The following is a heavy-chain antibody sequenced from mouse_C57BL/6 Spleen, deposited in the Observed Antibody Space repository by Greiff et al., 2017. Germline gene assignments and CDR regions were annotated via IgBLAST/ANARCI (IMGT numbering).Heavy chain of an antibody. CDR2: IGPGSGST. J-gene: IGHJ1*03. CDR1: GYTFTDYY. Sequence: VQLQQSGAELVKPGASVKISCKASGYTFTDYYINWVKQRPGQGLEWIGKIGPGSGSTYYNEKFKGKATLTADTSSSTAYMQLSSLTSEDSAVYFGERYYYGSSYWYFDVWGTGTTVTVSS. D-gene: IGHD1-1*01. CDR3: ERYYYGSSYWYFDV. V-gene: IGHV1-77*01.